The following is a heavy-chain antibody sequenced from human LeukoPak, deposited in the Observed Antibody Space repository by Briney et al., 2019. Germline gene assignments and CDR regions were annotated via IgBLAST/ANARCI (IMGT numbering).Heavy chain of an antibody. CDR3: ARTKGAAFDI. CDR1: NGSIIGYY. D-gene: IGHD1-26*01. J-gene: IGHJ3*02. CDR2: IYYSGSA. V-gene: IGHV4-59*01. Sequence: PSETLSLTCTVSNGSIIGYYWSWIRQPPGKGLEWIGDIYYSGSAYYNPSLKSRVPISVDTSKNQVFLKLHSVTAADTAVFYCARTKGAAFDICGQGTMVTVSS.